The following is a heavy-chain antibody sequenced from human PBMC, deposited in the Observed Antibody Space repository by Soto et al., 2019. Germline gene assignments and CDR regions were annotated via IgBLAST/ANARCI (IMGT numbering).Heavy chain of an antibody. CDR1: GGSISSSDW. CDR3: ARPQIRYSSGWYYFGY. V-gene: IGHV4-4*02. D-gene: IGHD6-19*01. J-gene: IGHJ4*02. CDR2: IYHSGST. Sequence: SETLSLTCAVSGGSISSSDWWSWVRQPPGKGLEWIGEIYHSGSTNYNPSLKSRVTISVDKSKNQFSLKLSSVTAADTAVYYCARPQIRYSSGWYYFGYWGQGTLVTVSS.